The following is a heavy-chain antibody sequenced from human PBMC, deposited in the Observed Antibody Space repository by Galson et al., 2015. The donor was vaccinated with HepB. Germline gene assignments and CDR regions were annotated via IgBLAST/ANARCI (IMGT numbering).Heavy chain of an antibody. V-gene: IGHV5-51*01. CDR3: ARHLGTSTYYYYYMDV. Sequence: QSGAEVKKPGESLKISCTGSGYSFTSYWIGWVRQMPGKGLEWMGIIYPGDSDTRYSPSFQGQVTISADKSISTAYLQWSSLKASDTAMYYCARHLGTSTYYYYYMDVWGKGTTVTVSS. CDR1: GYSFTSYW. D-gene: IGHD1-1*01. J-gene: IGHJ6*03. CDR2: IYPGDSDT.